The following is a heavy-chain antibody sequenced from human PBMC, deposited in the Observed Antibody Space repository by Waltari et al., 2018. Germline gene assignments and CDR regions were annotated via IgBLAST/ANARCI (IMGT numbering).Heavy chain of an antibody. Sequence: VQLVESGGGLVQPGGSLKLSCAASGFTFSRYSMNWVRQAPGRGLEWIGEIKHIGSTNYNRCLKSRVTISVDTSKNQFSLKLSSVTAADTVVYYCARYDGSGSFDYWGQGTLVTVSS. D-gene: IGHD3-10*01. CDR1: GFTFSRYS. CDR3: ARYDGSGSFDY. J-gene: IGHJ4*02. CDR2: IKHIGST. V-gene: IGHV4-34*01.